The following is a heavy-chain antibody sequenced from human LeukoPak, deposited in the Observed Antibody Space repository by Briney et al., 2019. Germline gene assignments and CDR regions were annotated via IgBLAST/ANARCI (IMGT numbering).Heavy chain of an antibody. CDR2: ISGSGGST. CDR1: GFTFSNYA. CDR3: AKDGADYYDSSGYYSHVPLDY. J-gene: IGHJ4*02. V-gene: IGHV3-23*01. Sequence: GGSLSLSCAASGFTFSNYAMSWVRQAPGKGLEWVSGISGSGGSTYYADSVKGRFTISRDNSKNTLFLQMNSLRAEDTAVYYCAKDGADYYDSSGYYSHVPLDYWGQGTLVTVSS. D-gene: IGHD3-22*01.